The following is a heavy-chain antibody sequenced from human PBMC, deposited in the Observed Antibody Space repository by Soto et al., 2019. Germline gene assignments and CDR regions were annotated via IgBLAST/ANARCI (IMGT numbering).Heavy chain of an antibody. CDR1: SCPISSSNR. Sequence: PSETLAPTFPVPSCPISSSNRLSWVRQPPGKGLEWIGSLFYSGNTYYTPSLKSRVTLSVDKSKDQSFLQLSSVTAADTAVYYCARNYHDGSGYFYWGQGTMVTVSS. V-gene: IGHV4-4*02. D-gene: IGHD3-22*01. J-gene: IGHJ4*02. CDR2: LFYSGNT. CDR3: ARNYHDGSGYFY.